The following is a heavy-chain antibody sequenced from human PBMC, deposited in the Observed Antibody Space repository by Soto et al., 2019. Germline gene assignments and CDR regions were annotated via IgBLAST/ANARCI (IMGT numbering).Heavy chain of an antibody. CDR2: IYPGDSDT. Sequence: PVELLKESCQGARYSFATRWIGWVRKMPGKGLAWMGNIYPGDSDTRYSPAFQGKVPISADKSITTVFLQWSSLRASDTAMYYCARQIYDSDTGPNCQYYFDSGAQGTPVTVSS. CDR3: ARQIYDSDTGPNCQYYFDS. V-gene: IGHV5-51*01. D-gene: IGHD3-22*01. J-gene: IGHJ4*02. CDR1: RYSFATRW.